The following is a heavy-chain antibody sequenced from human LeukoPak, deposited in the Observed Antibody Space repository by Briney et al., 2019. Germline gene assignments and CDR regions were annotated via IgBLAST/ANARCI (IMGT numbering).Heavy chain of an antibody. V-gene: IGHV3-23*01. J-gene: IGHJ4*02. CDR3: AKESYYDSSGYFPFDY. D-gene: IGHD3-22*01. CDR2: ISGSGGST. CDR1: GFTFSSYA. Sequence: PGGSLRLSCAASGFTFSSYAMSWVRQAPGKELEWVSAISGSGGSTYYADSVKGRFTISRDNSKNTLYLQMNSLRAEDTAVYYCAKESYYDSSGYFPFDYWGQGTLVTVSS.